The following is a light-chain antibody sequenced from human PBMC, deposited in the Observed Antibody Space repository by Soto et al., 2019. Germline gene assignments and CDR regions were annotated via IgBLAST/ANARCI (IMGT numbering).Light chain of an antibody. Sequence: TQSPASLSSYVGDTVTITCRASQTVSRYLNWYQQKSGTAPKLLIYAASTLHTGVPSRFSGRGSGTDSTLTSNILQREDSADYCRQQTYSNLCTFGHGTKVDIK. CDR1: QTVSRY. CDR2: AAS. CDR3: QQTYSNLCT. V-gene: IGKV1-39*01. J-gene: IGKJ3*01.